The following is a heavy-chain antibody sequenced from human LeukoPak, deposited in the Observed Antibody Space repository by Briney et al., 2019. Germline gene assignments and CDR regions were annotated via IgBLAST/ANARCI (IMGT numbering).Heavy chain of an antibody. D-gene: IGHD2-2*01. Sequence: PSETLFLTCTVSGGSISSSSYYWGWIRQPPGKGLEWIGSIYYSGSTYYNPSLKSRVTISVDTSKNQFSLKLSSVTAADTAVYYCARDPDCSSTSCYQFDYWGQGTLVTVSS. CDR1: GGSISSSSYY. CDR2: IYYSGST. V-gene: IGHV4-39*07. CDR3: ARDPDCSSTSCYQFDY. J-gene: IGHJ4*02.